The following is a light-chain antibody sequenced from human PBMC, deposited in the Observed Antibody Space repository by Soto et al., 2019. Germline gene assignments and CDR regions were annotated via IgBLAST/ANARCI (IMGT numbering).Light chain of an antibody. J-gene: IGLJ1*01. Sequence: ALAQPASVSGSPGQSITISCTGTSSDVGSYNLVSWYQQHPGKAPKLMIYEGSKRPSGVSNRFSGSKSGNTASLTISGLQAEDEADYYCCSYAGNSLYVFGTGTKAPS. CDR2: EGS. CDR1: SSDVGSYNL. V-gene: IGLV2-23*01. CDR3: CSYAGNSLYV.